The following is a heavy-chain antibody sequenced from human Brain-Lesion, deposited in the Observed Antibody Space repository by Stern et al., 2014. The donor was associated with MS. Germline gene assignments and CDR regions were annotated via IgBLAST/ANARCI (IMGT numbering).Heavy chain of an antibody. CDR3: ARGRVVPGFQYYATDV. Sequence: QVQLQESGPGLVKPSQTLSLSCTVSGGSIRSGGYYWSWIRQPAGKGLEWIGRLFNRGSTSYTPSLKSRVTISIDTSKNQFSRRLNSRTAADTAVYYCARGRVVPGFQYYATDVWGQGTTVIVSS. D-gene: IGHD2-2*01. CDR2: LFNRGST. CDR1: GGSIRSGGYY. J-gene: IGHJ6*02. V-gene: IGHV4-61*02.